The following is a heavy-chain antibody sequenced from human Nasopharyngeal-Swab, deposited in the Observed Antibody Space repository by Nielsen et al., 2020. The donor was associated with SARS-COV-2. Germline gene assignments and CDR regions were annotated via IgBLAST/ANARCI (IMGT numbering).Heavy chain of an antibody. CDR3: ASGGGIGCSGGSCYSSLWYYYYMDV. Sequence: VRQAPGKGLEWVSSISSSSSYIYYADSVKGRFTTSRDNAKNSLYLQMNSLRAEDTAVYYCASGGGIGCSGGSCYSSLWYYYYMDVWGEGTTVTVSS. V-gene: IGHV3-21*01. J-gene: IGHJ6*03. CDR2: ISSSSSYI. D-gene: IGHD2-15*01.